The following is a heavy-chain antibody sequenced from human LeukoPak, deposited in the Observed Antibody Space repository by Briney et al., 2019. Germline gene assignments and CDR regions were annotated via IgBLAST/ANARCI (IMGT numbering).Heavy chain of an antibody. Sequence: GESLKISYKGSGYSFTSYWIGWVRQMPGKGLEWMGIIYPGDSDTRYSPSFQGQVTISADKSISTAYLQWSSLKASDTAMYYCARRWVGYCSSTSCPGYWFDPWGQGTLVTVSS. CDR3: ARRWVGYCSSTSCPGYWFDP. V-gene: IGHV5-51*01. J-gene: IGHJ5*02. CDR2: IYPGDSDT. D-gene: IGHD2-2*01. CDR1: GYSFTSYW.